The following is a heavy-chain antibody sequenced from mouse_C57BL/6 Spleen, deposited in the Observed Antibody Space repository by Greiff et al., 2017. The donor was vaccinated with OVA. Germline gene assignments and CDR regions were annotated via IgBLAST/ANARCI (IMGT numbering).Heavy chain of an antibody. Sequence: EVKLLQSGAGLVKPGGSLKLSCAASGFTFSSYAMPWVRQTPVKRLEWVAYISSGGDYIYYADTVKGRFTISRDNARNTLYLQMRSLKSEDTAMYYCIRGSQAAIAYWGQGTLVTVSA. CDR1: GFTFSSYA. D-gene: IGHD3-2*02. CDR3: IRGSQAAIAY. V-gene: IGHV5-9-1*02. J-gene: IGHJ3*01. CDR2: ISSGGDYI.